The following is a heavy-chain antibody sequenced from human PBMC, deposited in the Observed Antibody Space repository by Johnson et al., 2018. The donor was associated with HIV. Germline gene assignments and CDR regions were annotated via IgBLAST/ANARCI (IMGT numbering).Heavy chain of an antibody. CDR3: ASPYEWGTGAFDI. Sequence: MQLVESGGGVVQPGGSLRLSCAASGFTFSSYAMSWVRQAPGKGLEWVSVIYSGGSTYYADSVKGRFTISRDNSKNTLDLQMNSLSAEDTAVYYCASPYEWGTGAFDIWGQGTMVTVSS. CDR2: IYSGGST. V-gene: IGHV3-66*02. D-gene: IGHD7-27*01. CDR1: GFTFSSYA. J-gene: IGHJ3*02.